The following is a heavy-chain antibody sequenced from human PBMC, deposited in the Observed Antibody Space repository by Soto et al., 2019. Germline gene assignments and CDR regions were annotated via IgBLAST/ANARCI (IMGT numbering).Heavy chain of an antibody. J-gene: IGHJ6*02. D-gene: IGHD6-6*01. CDR1: GGSISSGGYY. Sequence: SETLSLTCTVSGGSISSGGYYRSWIRQHPGKGLEWIGYIYYSGSTYYNPSLKSRVTISVDTSKNQFSLKLSSVTAADTAVYYCARDVAARSPRFNYGMDVWGQGTTVTVSS. V-gene: IGHV4-31*03. CDR3: ARDVAARSPRFNYGMDV. CDR2: IYYSGST.